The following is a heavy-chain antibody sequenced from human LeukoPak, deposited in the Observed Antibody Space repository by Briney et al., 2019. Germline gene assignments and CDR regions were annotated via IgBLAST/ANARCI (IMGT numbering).Heavy chain of an antibody. D-gene: IGHD2-2*01. CDR3: ARRGGYCSSTSCYDYFDY. CDR2: IYYSGST. V-gene: IGHV4-39*01. Sequence: SETLSLTCTVSGGSISSSSYYWGWIRQPPGKGLEWIGSIYYSGSTYCNPSLKSRVTISVDTSKNQFSLKLSSVTAADTAVYYCARRGGYCSSTSCYDYFDYWGQGTLVTVSS. CDR1: GGSISSSSYY. J-gene: IGHJ4*02.